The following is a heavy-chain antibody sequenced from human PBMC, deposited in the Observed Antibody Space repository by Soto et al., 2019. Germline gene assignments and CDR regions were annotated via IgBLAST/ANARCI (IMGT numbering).Heavy chain of an antibody. CDR2: ISSSGSTI. D-gene: IGHD3-3*01. J-gene: IGHJ4*02. CDR3: ARANVPNYVFWSGYYPLDY. Sequence: EVQLVESGGGLVQPGGSLRLSCAASGFTFSSYEMNWVRQAPGKGLEWVSYISSSGSTIYYADSVKGRFTISRDNAKNSLYLQMNSLRAEDTAVYYCARANVPNYVFWSGYYPLDYWGQGTLVTVSS. CDR1: GFTFSSYE. V-gene: IGHV3-48*03.